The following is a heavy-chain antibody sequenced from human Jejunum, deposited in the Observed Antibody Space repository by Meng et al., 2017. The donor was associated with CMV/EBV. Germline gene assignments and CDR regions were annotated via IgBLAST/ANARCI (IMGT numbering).Heavy chain of an antibody. V-gene: IGHV1-3*01. D-gene: IGHD6-19*01. CDR1: GYRFTSYA. CDR3: ARIPGNGWYAAFDY. Sequence: SGYRFTSYAMHWVRQAPGQRLEWMGWINAANGKTEYSQKFQGRVTITRDTSASTAYMDLTNLRSEDTAVYYCARIPGNGWYAAFDYWGQGTLVTVSS. J-gene: IGHJ4*02. CDR2: INAANGKT.